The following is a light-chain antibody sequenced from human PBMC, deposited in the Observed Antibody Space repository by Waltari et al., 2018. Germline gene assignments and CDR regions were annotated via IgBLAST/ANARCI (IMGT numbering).Light chain of an antibody. Sequence: QSALTQPASVSGSPGQSIAVSCTGTSSDVRTYNLFSWYQHHPGKAPRFMIFEVTKRPSGVSNRFSGSKSGNTASLTISGLQAEDEADYYCSSFAGSNTWVFGTGTKVTVL. V-gene: IGLV2-23*02. CDR1: SSDVRTYNL. CDR3: SSFAGSNTWV. J-gene: IGLJ1*01. CDR2: EVT.